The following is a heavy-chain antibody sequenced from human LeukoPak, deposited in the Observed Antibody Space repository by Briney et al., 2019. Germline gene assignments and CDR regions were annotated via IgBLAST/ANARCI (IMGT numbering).Heavy chain of an antibody. CDR3: TRSTPRHWFDP. CDR2: IRSKANSYAT. J-gene: IGHJ5*02. CDR1: GFTFSGSA. V-gene: IGHV3-73*01. Sequence: GGSLKLSCAASGFTFSGSAMHWVRQASGKELEWVGRIRSKANSYATAYAASVKGRFTISRDDSKNTAYLQMNSLKTEDTAVYYCTRSTPRHWFDPWGQGTLVTVSS. D-gene: IGHD2-2*01.